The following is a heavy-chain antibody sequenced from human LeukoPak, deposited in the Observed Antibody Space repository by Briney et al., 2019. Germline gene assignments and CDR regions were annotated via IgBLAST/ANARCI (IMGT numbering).Heavy chain of an antibody. CDR3: ARRYYYDSSGQWLYAFDI. J-gene: IGHJ3*02. D-gene: IGHD3-22*01. V-gene: IGHV5-51*01. CDR2: IYPGDSDT. Sequence: GESLKISCKISGYRLTNNWIGWVRQVPGKGLEWMGIIYPGDSDTRYSPSFQGQVTISADKSISTAYLQWSSLKASDTAMYYCARRYYYDSSGQWLYAFDIWGQGTMVTVSS. CDR1: GYRLTNNW.